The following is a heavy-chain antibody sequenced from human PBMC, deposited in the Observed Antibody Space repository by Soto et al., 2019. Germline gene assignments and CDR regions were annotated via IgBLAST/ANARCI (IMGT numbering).Heavy chain of an antibody. CDR2: IYYSGST. CDR3: ARRWVGYSSTSNWFDP. CDR1: GGSISSYY. Sequence: SENLSITSTVSGGSISSYYWSWIRQPPGKGLEWIGYIYYSGSTNYNPSLKSRVTISVDTSKNQFSLKLSSVTAADTAVYYCARRWVGYSSTSNWFDPWGQGTLVTVS. D-gene: IGHD6-19*01. V-gene: IGHV4-59*01. J-gene: IGHJ5*02.